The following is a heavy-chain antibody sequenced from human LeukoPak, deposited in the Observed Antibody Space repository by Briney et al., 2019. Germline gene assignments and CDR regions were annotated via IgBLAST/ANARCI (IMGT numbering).Heavy chain of an antibody. CDR3: AKSSSGWFSYFDY. CDR1: GFTFSDYY. CDR2: ISGSAGST. V-gene: IGHV3-23*01. Sequence: PGGSLRLSCAASGFTFSDYYMSWVRQAPGKGLEWVSTISGSAGSTYYADSVKGRFTISRDNSKNTLYLQMNSLRAEDTAVYYCAKSSSGWFSYFDYWGQGTLVTVSS. J-gene: IGHJ4*02. D-gene: IGHD6-19*01.